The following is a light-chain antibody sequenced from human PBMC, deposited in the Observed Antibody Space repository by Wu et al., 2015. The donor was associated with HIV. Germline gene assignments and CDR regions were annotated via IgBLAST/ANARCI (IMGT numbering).Light chain of an antibody. CDR2: GSS. CDR3: QQYDSSPLT. CDR1: QNVDSRY. J-gene: IGKJ4*01. Sequence: EIVMTQSPGTLSLSPGERAALSCRASQNVDSRYLAWYQQKPGQAPRLLIYGSSSRATGIPDRFSGSGSGTDFTLTVSRLEPEDFAVYYCQQYDSSPLTFGGGTKVEIK. V-gene: IGKV3-20*01.